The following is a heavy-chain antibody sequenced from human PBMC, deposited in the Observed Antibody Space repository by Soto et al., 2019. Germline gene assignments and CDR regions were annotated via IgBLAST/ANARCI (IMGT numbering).Heavy chain of an antibody. CDR3: ARRWGAAFDY. J-gene: IGHJ4*02. CDR1: GGSISSYY. V-gene: IGHV4-59*08. Sequence: QVQLQESGPGLVKPSETLSLTCTVSGGSISSYYWSWIRQPPGKGLEWIGYIYYSGSTNYNPSLKSRVTISVDTSKNQFSLKLSSVTAADTAVYYCARRWGAAFDYWGQGTLDTVSS. CDR2: IYYSGST. D-gene: IGHD1-26*01.